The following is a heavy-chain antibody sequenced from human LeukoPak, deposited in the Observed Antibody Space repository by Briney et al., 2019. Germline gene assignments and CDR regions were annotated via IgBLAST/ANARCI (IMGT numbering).Heavy chain of an antibody. CDR3: ARLYCGVGTCYSYYMDV. CDR1: GFTFSSYE. CDR2: ISSSGSTI. J-gene: IGHJ6*03. D-gene: IGHD2-21*01. V-gene: IGHV3-48*03. Sequence: GGSLRLSCAASGFTFSSYEMNWVRQAPGKGLEWVSYISSSGSTIYYADSVKGRFTISRDNVKNSLYLQMNSLRPEDTAIYYCARLYCGVGTCYSYYMDVWGKGTTVTVSS.